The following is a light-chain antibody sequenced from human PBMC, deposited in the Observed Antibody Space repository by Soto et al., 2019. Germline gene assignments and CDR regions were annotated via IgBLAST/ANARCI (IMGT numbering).Light chain of an antibody. CDR2: DAS. V-gene: IGKV3-11*01. CDR1: QSVTNY. CDR3: QQRSNWRLN. J-gene: IGKJ4*01. Sequence: EIVLTQSPATLSLSPGERATLSCSASQSVTNYLAWYQQKPGQAPRLLIYDASNRATGIPAMFSGSGSGTDFTLTISSLEPEDCAVYYCQQRSNWRLNFGGGTKVEIK.